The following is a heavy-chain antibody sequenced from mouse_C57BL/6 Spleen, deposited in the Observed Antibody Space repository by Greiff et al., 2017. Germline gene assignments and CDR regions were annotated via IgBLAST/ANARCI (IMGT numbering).Heavy chain of an antibody. CDR1: GFTFSDYG. CDR2: ISSGSSTI. D-gene: IGHD2-3*01. V-gene: IGHV5-17*01. Sequence: EVKLMESGGGLVKPGGSLKLSCAASGFTFSDYGMHWVRQAPEKGLEWVAYISSGSSTIYYADTVKGRFTISRDNAKNTLFLQMTSLRSEDTAMYYCARTGDGYYLWYFDVWGTGTTVTVSS. J-gene: IGHJ1*03. CDR3: ARTGDGYYLWYFDV.